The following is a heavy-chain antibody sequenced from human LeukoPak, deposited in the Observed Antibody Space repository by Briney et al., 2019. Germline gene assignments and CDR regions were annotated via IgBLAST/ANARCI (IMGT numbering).Heavy chain of an antibody. J-gene: IGHJ4*02. CDR1: GFTFSSHS. Sequence: NPGGSLRLACAASGFTFSSHSMNWVRQAPGKGLEWVSSISSSSSYIYYADSVKGRFTISRDNAKNSLYLQMNSLRAEDTAVYYCARTTVVTPLKLGFDYWGQGTLVTVSS. CDR3: ARTTVVTPLKLGFDY. CDR2: ISSSSSYI. V-gene: IGHV3-21*01. D-gene: IGHD4-23*01.